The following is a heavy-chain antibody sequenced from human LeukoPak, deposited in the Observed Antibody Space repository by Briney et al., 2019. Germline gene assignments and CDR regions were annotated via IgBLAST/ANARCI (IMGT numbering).Heavy chain of an antibody. CDR1: GGSISSISYY. D-gene: IGHD3-10*01. V-gene: IGHV4-39*01. CDR2: IFYTGST. Sequence: PSETLSLTCTVSGGSISSISYYWGWIRQPPGEGLGWIGSIFYTGSTYYNPSLKSRVTISVDTSKNQFSLKLSSVTAADTAVYYCARHSRGAISLDAFDVWGQGTMVTVSS. J-gene: IGHJ3*01. CDR3: ARHSRGAISLDAFDV.